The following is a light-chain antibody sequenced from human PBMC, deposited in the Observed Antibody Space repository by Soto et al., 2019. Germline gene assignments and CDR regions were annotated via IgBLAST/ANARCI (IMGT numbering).Light chain of an antibody. CDR1: RDISNW. CDR3: QQANSFPIT. CDR2: AAS. J-gene: IGKJ5*01. V-gene: IGKV1D-12*01. Sequence: DVQMTQSPSSVSASVGDRVTITCRASRDISNWLAWYQQKPGKAPRLLIYAASSLQGGVPSRFSGSASGTDFTLTISSLQPEDFATYYCQQANSFPITFGQGTRLEIK.